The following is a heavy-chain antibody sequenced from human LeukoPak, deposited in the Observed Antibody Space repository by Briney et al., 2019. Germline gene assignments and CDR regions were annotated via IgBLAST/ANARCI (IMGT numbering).Heavy chain of an antibody. CDR3: ARLMAGITMIVGLDC. D-gene: IGHD3-22*01. V-gene: IGHV4-34*01. CDR2: INHSGST. CDR1: GGSFSGYY. J-gene: IGHJ4*02. Sequence: PSETLSLTCAVYGGSFSGYYWSWIRQPPGKGLEWIGEINHSGSTNYNPSLKSRVTISVDTSKNQFSLKLSSVTAADTAVYYCARLMAGITMIVGLDCWGQGTLVTVSS.